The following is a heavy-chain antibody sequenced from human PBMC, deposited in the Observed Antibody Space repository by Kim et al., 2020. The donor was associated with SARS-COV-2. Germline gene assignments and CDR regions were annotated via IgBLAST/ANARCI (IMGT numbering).Heavy chain of an antibody. D-gene: IGHD2-15*01. V-gene: IGHV3-48*01. J-gene: IGHJ4*01. Sequence: RFTISRDNAKNQLYLQMNSLRAEDTALYYCARHPWYRLRGRTSTFYGFDVWGQGTPVTVSS. CDR3: ARHPWYRLRGRTSTFYGFDV.